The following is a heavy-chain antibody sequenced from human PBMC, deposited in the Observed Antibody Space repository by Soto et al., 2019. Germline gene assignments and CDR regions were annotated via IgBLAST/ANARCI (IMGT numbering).Heavy chain of an antibody. J-gene: IGHJ6*02. V-gene: IGHV4-61*01. D-gene: IGHD3-22*01. Sequence: QVQLQESGPGLVKPSETLSLTCTVSGGSVSSGSYYWSWIRQPPGKGLEWIGYIYYSGSTNYNPSLKSLVTISVDTSKNQFSLKLSSVTAADTAVYYCASEIVDTYYYYGMDVWGQGTTVPVSS. CDR1: GGSVSSGSYY. CDR2: IYYSGST. CDR3: ASEIVDTYYYYGMDV.